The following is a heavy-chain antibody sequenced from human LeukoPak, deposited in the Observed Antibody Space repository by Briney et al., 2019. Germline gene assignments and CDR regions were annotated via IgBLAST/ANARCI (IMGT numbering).Heavy chain of an antibody. D-gene: IGHD3-3*01. V-gene: IGHV1-69*04. J-gene: IGHJ4*02. CDR1: GGTFSSYA. Sequence: SVKVSCKASGGTFSSYAISWVRQAPGQGLGWMGRIIPILGIANYAQKFQGRVTITADKSTSTAYMELSSLRSEDTAVYYCASTIFGVVIIDYWGQGTLVTVSS. CDR2: IIPILGIA. CDR3: ASTIFGVVIIDY.